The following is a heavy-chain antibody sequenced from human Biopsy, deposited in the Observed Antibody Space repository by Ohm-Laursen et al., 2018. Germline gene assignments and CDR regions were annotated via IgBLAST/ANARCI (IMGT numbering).Heavy chain of an antibody. CDR2: IYYSGST. Sequence: GTLSLTCAVSGGSISRYYWSWIRQPPGKGLEWIGYIYYSGSTNYNPSLKSRVTISVDTSKNQFSLRLSSVTAADTAVYYCARHPTHRIQQIDYWGQGTLVTVSS. CDR3: ARHPTHRIQQIDY. D-gene: IGHD5-18*01. CDR1: GGSISRYY. V-gene: IGHV4-59*08. J-gene: IGHJ4*02.